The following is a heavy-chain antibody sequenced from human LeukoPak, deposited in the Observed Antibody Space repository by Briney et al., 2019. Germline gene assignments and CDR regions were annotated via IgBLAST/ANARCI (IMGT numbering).Heavy chain of an antibody. CDR2: ISGSGGST. Sequence: GGSLRLSCEASGFTFSSYAMNWVRQAPGKGLEWVSGISGSGGSTYYADSVKGRFTISRDNSKNTLYLQMNSLRAEDTAVYYCAKVQDSGSYYNYWGQGTLVTVSS. CDR3: AKVQDSGSYYNY. V-gene: IGHV3-23*01. J-gene: IGHJ4*02. D-gene: IGHD1-26*01. CDR1: GFTFSSYA.